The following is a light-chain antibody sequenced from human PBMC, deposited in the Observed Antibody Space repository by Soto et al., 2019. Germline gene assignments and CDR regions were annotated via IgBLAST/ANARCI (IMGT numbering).Light chain of an antibody. CDR3: SSYTSNITPYV. CDR2: HVT. J-gene: IGLJ1*01. V-gene: IGLV2-14*01. Sequence: QSALTQPASMSGSPGQSITISCTGTSSDVGGYNFVSWYQQHPGKAPKLMIYHVTNRPSGVSSRFSGSTSGNTASLTISGLQAEDEADYYCSSYTSNITPYVFGTGTKLTV. CDR1: SSDVGGYNF.